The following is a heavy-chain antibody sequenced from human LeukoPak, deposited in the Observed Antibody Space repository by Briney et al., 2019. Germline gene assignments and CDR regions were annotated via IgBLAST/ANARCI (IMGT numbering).Heavy chain of an antibody. V-gene: IGHV1-69*05. CDR1: GGTFSSYA. D-gene: IGHD3-9*01. Sequence: SVKVSCKASGGTFSSYAISWVRQAPGQGLEWMGGIIPIFGTANYAQKFQGRVTITTDESTSTAYMELSSLRSEDTAVYYCAGDRYDILTGYYQLNWFDPWGQGTLVTVSS. CDR3: AGDRYDILTGYYQLNWFDP. J-gene: IGHJ5*02. CDR2: IIPIFGTA.